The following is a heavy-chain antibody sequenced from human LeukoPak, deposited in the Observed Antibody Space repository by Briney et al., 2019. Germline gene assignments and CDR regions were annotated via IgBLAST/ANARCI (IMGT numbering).Heavy chain of an antibody. J-gene: IGHJ4*02. CDR2: IYHSGST. CDR1: GYSISSGYY. D-gene: IGHD3-22*01. Sequence: RPSETLSLTCAVSGYSISSGYYWGWIRQPPGKGLEWIGSIYHSGSTYYNPSLKSRVTISVDTSKNQFSLKLSSVTAADTAVYYCARASSGYYRYFDYWGQGTLVTVSS. CDR3: ARASSGYYRYFDY. V-gene: IGHV4-38-2*01.